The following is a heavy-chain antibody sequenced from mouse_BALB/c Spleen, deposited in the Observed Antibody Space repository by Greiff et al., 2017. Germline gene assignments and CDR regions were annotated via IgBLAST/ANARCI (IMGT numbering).Heavy chain of an antibody. D-gene: IGHD2-1*01. CDR1: GYAFSSYW. CDR3: ARNGNYLYWYFDV. Sequence: QVQLQQSGAELVRPGSSVKISCKASGYAFSSYWMNWVKQRPGQGLEWIGQIYPGDGDTNYNGKFKGKATLTADKSSSTAYMQLSSLTSEDSAVYFCARNGNYLYWYFDVWGAGTTVTVSS. V-gene: IGHV1-80*01. J-gene: IGHJ1*01. CDR2: IYPGDGDT.